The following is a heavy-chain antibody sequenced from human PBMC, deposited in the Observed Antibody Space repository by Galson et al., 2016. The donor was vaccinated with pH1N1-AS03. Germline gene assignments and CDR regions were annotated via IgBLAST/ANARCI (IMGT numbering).Heavy chain of an antibody. CDR1: GFTFSSYA. D-gene: IGHD3-3*01. CDR3: ARRSWSGFCPFDY. V-gene: IGHV3-23*01. J-gene: IGHJ4*02. CDR2: ISGSGDIT. Sequence: SLRLSCAGSGFTFSSYAMSWVRQAPGKGLEWVSAISGSGDITYFADSVKGRFTISRDNSKNTLYLQMNSLRAEDTAAYYCARRSWSGFCPFDYWGQGTLVTVSS.